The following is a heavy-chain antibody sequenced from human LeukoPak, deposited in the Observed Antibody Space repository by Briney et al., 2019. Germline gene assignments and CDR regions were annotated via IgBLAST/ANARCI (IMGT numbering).Heavy chain of an antibody. CDR2: ISGSGGST. D-gene: IGHD3-10*01. CDR1: GFTFSSYS. J-gene: IGHJ4*02. CDR3: AKDYYGSGSPNFDY. V-gene: IGHV3-23*01. Sequence: PGGSLRLSCAASGFTFSSYSMNWVRQAPGKGLEWVSAISGSGGSTYYADSVKGRFTISRDNSKNTLYLQMNSLRAEDTAVYYCAKDYYGSGSPNFDYWGQGTLVTVSS.